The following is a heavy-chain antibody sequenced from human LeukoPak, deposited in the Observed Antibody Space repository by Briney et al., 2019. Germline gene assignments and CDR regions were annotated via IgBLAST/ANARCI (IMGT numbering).Heavy chain of an antibody. CDR1: GFTFSSYW. V-gene: IGHV3-74*01. CDR3: ARGGWGTAIDY. J-gene: IGHJ4*02. CDR2: ISGDGSTT. D-gene: IGHD1-7*01. Sequence: GGSLILSCAASGFTFSSYWMHWVRQAPGKGLVWVSYISGDGSTTTYADSVKGRFTISRDNAKNTLDLQMNYLRAEDTAVYYCARGGWGTAIDYWAQGTLVTVSS.